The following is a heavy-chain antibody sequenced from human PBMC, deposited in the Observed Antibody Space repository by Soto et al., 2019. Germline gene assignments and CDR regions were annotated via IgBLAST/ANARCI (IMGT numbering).Heavy chain of an antibody. J-gene: IGHJ6*02. Sequence: PSETLSLTCTVSGGSISSGGYYWSWIRQHPGKGLEWIGYIYYSGSTYYNPSLKSRVTISVDTSKNQFSLKLSSVTAADTAVYYCASDEASIWGHGMDVWGQGTTVTVSS. D-gene: IGHD3-16*01. CDR3: ASDEASIWGHGMDV. CDR1: GGSISSGGYY. CDR2: IYYSGST. V-gene: IGHV4-31*03.